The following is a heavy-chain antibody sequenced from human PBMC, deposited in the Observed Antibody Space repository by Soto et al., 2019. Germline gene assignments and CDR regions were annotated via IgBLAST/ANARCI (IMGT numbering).Heavy chain of an antibody. J-gene: IGHJ4*02. CDR1: GGSALSGGYC. V-gene: IGHV4-61*08. CDR3: ARHLSIRALFDY. Sequence: SETQSLTCTVSGGSALSGGYCLSWIRQPPGKGLEWIGYLSYTGSTNYSPSLKSRVSISGDTSKDQISLMLTSVTSADTAVYYCARHLSIRALFDYWGQGALVTVSS. CDR2: LSYTGST.